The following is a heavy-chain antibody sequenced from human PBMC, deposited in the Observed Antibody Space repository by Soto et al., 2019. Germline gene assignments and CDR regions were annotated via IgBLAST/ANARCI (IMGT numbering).Heavy chain of an antibody. CDR2: IWYDGSKE. J-gene: IGHJ4*02. CDR1: GFIFSNYA. CDR3: ARDGLTSTSWANTPNV. V-gene: IGHV3-33*01. Sequence: QVQLVESGGGVVQPGRSLRLSCAASGFIFSNYAMHWVRQAPGRGLEWVAVIWYDGSKEFYADSVNGRFTISRDNSENTLSLQMHSLRAEDTAVYYCARDGLTSTSWANTPNVWGQGTLVTVSS. D-gene: IGHD6-13*01.